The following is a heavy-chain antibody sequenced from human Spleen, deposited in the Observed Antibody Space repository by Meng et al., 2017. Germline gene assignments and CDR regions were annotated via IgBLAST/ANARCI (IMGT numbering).Heavy chain of an antibody. D-gene: IGHD3-10*01. J-gene: IGHJ6*02. Sequence: GESLKISCAASGFSFRSYAMSWVRQAPGKGLEWVSDVRGSGVSTNYADSVKGRFTISRDNDKNTVYLQMNSLRAEDTAVYYCARVPRGLGRQYGMDVWGQGTTVTVSS. V-gene: IGHV3-23*01. CDR1: GFSFRSYA. CDR2: VRGSGVST. CDR3: ARVPRGLGRQYGMDV.